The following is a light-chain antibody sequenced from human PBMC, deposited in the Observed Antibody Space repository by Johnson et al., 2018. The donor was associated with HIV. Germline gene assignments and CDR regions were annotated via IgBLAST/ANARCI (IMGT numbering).Light chain of an antibody. J-gene: IGLJ1*01. Sequence: QSVLTQPPSVSAAPGQKVTISCSGSNSNIGNNYVSWYQQVPGTAPKLLIYDNNKRPSGIPDRFSGSKSGTSATLGITGLQTGDEADYFCGTWDSSLSFLFGTGTKVTVL. V-gene: IGLV1-51*01. CDR1: NSNIGNNY. CDR3: GTWDSSLSFL. CDR2: DNN.